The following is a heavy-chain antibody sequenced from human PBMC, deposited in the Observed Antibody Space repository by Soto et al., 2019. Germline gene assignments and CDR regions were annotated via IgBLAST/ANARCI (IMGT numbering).Heavy chain of an antibody. V-gene: IGHV1-46*01. CDR3: ARLMYSSGLDY. CDR1: GYTFTSYY. D-gene: IGHD6-19*01. CDR2: INPSGGST. J-gene: IGHJ4*02. Sequence: ASVKVSCKASGYTFTSYYMHWVRQAPGQGLEWMGIINPSGGSTSYAQKFQGRVTITRDTSTSTAYMELRSLRSDDTAIYYCARLMYSSGLDYWGQGVLVTVSS.